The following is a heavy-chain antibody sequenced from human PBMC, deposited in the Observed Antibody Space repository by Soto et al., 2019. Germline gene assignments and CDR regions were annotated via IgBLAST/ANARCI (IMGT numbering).Heavy chain of an antibody. J-gene: IGHJ2*01. CDR1: GYTFTSYG. CDR3: ARVDLGVGDDYGDYLYWYFDL. V-gene: IGHV1-18*01. Sequence: SVKVSCKASGYTFTSYGISWVRQAPGQGLEWMGWISAYNGNTNYAQKLQGRVTMTRNTSISTAYMELSSLRSEDTAAYYCARVDLGVGDDYGDYLYWYFDLWGRGTLVTVSS. D-gene: IGHD4-17*01. CDR2: ISAYNGNT.